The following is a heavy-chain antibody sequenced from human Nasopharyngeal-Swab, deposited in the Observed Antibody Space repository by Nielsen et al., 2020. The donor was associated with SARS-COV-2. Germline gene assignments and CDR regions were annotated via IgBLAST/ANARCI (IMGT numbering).Heavy chain of an antibody. V-gene: IGHV3-21*01. D-gene: IGHD5-18*01. J-gene: IGHJ4*02. CDR3: TRERGYSYGYSDY. CDR2: ISSSGSYI. CDR1: GLTFSCYS. Sequence: GESLKISCAASGLTFSCYSMNWVRQAPGEGLEWVSSISSSGSYIFYADSVKGRFTISRDNSKNSLYLQMNSLRAEDTALYYCTRERGYSYGYSDYWGQGTLVTVSS.